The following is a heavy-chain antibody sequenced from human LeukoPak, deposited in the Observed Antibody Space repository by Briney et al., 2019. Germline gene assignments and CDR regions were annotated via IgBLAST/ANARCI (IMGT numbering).Heavy chain of an antibody. J-gene: IGHJ4*02. CDR2: ISYDGSNK. CDR1: GFTFSTYP. V-gene: IGHV3-30-3*02. Sequence: PGRSLRLSCAASGFTFSTYPIHWVRQAPGKGLEWVALISYDGSNKYYADSVKGRFTISRDNSKNTLYLQMNSLRAEDTAVYYCAKNSGYSGSCFDYWGQGTLVTVSS. CDR3: AKNSGYSGSCFDY. D-gene: IGHD1-26*01.